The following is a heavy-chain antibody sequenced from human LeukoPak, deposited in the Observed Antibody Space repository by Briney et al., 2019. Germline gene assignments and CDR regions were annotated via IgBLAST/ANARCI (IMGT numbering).Heavy chain of an antibody. D-gene: IGHD1-26*01. CDR2: INPNSGGT. V-gene: IGHV1-2*02. Sequence: GASVKVSCKTSGYSFTAFYIHWVRQAPGQGPEWMGWINPNSGGTNYAQKFQGRVTMTRDTSISTAYMELTRLRSDDTAVYYCAREGQLVGPTPKVHYYGMDFWGQGTTVTVSS. J-gene: IGHJ6*02. CDR3: AREGQLVGPTPKVHYYGMDF. CDR1: GYSFTAFY.